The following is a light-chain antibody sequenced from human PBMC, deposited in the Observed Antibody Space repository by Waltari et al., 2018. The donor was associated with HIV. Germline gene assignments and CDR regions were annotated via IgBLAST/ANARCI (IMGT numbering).Light chain of an antibody. CDR1: SSDVGGYNY. J-gene: IGLJ2*01. CDR2: DVS. Sequence: QSALTQPRSVSGSPGQSVTISCTGTSSDVGGYNYVYWYQQHPGKAPNLMIYDVSKRTSGVRDRFSGSKSGNTASLTISGLQAEDEADYYCCSYAGSYDVVFGGGTKLTVL. V-gene: IGLV2-11*01. CDR3: CSYAGSYDVV.